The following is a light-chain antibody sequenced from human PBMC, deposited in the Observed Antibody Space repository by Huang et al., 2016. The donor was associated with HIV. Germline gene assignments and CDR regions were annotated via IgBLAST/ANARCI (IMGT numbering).Light chain of an antibody. CDR2: GAS. Sequence: DIQMTQSQSSLSASVGDRIIITCRASQNINKYLNWSQQMPGKAPKLLIYGASSLQDGVSSRFSGSGFETDFTLTIRSLQPEDAATYYCRQSYKIPRTFSQKTLLEI. CDR1: QNINKY. J-gene: IGKJ2*01. CDR3: RQSYKIPRT. V-gene: IGKV1-39*01.